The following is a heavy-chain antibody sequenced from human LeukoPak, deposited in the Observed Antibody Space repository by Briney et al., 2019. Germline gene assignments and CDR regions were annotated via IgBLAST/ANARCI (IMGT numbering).Heavy chain of an antibody. D-gene: IGHD2-15*01. CDR3: ARDYHRSALDY. J-gene: IGHJ4*02. Sequence: GSLRLSCAATGFTFSSYAMSWVRQAPGKGLEWIGRIYTSGSTNYNPSLKSRVTISVDTSKNQFSLKLSSVTAADTAVYYCARDYHRSALDYWGQGALVTVSS. CDR1: GFTFSSYA. CDR2: IYTSGST. V-gene: IGHV4-4*08.